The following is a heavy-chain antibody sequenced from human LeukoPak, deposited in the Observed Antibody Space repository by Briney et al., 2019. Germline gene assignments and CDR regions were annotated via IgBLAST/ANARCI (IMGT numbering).Heavy chain of an antibody. CDR1: GGSFSGYY. J-gene: IGHJ5*02. D-gene: IGHD4-17*01. Sequence: SETLSLTCAVYGGSFSGYYWSWIRQPPGKGLEWIGEINHSGSTNYNPSLKSRVTISVDTSKNQFSLKLSSVSASDTAVYYCARHGYGDYVGFDPWGQGTLVTVSS. CDR3: ARHGYGDYVGFDP. CDR2: INHSGST. V-gene: IGHV4-34*01.